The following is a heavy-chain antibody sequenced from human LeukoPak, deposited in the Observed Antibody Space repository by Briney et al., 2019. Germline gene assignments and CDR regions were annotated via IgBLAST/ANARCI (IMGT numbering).Heavy chain of an antibody. CDR3: AKGSSSWYGGSYFDY. D-gene: IGHD6-13*01. CDR1: GFTFSSYG. J-gene: IGHJ4*02. CDR2: ISYDGSNK. Sequence: GRSLRLSYAASGFTFSSYGMHWVRQAPGKGLEWVAVISYDGSNKYYADSVKGRFTISRDNSKNTLYLQMNSLRAEDTAVYYCAKGSSSWYGGSYFDYWGQGTLVTVSS. V-gene: IGHV3-30*18.